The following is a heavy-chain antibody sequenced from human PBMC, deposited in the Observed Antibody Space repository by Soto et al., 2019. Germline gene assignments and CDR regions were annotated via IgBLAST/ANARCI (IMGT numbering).Heavy chain of an antibody. D-gene: IGHD2-15*01. J-gene: IGHJ5*02. Sequence: PSETLSLTCAVYGRSFSGYYWSWIRQPPGKGLEWIGEINHSGSTNYNPSLKSRVTISVDTSKNQISLKLSSVTAADTAVYYCARGLPRGGYPHWFDPWGQGTLVTVSS. CDR3: ARGLPRGGYPHWFDP. CDR2: INHSGST. CDR1: GRSFSGYY. V-gene: IGHV4-34*01.